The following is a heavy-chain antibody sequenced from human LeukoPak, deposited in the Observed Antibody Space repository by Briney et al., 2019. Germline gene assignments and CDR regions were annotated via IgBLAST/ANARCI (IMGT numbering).Heavy chain of an antibody. Sequence: GESLKISCKGSGYSFTNYWIGWVRQMPGKGLEWMGIIYPADSDTRYSPSFQDQVTISADKSISTAYLQWSSLKASDTAMYYCARHAPVLRYFDWISHWFDPWGQGTLVTVSS. D-gene: IGHD3-9*01. V-gene: IGHV5-51*01. CDR1: GYSFTNYW. J-gene: IGHJ5*02. CDR3: ARHAPVLRYFDWISHWFDP. CDR2: IYPADSDT.